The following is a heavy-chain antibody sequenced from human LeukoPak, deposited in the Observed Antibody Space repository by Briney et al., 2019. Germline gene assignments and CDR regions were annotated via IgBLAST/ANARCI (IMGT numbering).Heavy chain of an antibody. CDR1: GFTFSSYA. CDR2: ISYDGSNK. V-gene: IGHV3-30*04. Sequence: GGSLRLSCAASGFTFSSYAMHWVRQAPGKGLEWVAVISYDGSNKYYADSVKGRFTISRDNSKNTLYLQMNSLRAEDTAVYYCAKWVYTAMVTWWFDPWGQGTLVTVSS. D-gene: IGHD5-18*01. J-gene: IGHJ5*02. CDR3: AKWVYTAMVTWWFDP.